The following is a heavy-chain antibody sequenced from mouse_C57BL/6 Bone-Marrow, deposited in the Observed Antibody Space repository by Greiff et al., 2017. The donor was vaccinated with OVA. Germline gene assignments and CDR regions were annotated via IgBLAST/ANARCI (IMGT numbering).Heavy chain of an antibody. J-gene: IGHJ3*01. CDR3: SVLRWFAY. CDR1: GFNITDDY. CDR2: IDPENGDT. Sequence: EVQLQQSGAELVRPGASVKLSCTASGFNITDDYMHWVKQRPEQGLEWIGWIDPENGDTEYASKFQGKATITADTTSNTAYLQLSSLTSEDTAVYYCSVLRWFAYWGQGTLVTVSA. D-gene: IGHD1-1*01. V-gene: IGHV14-4*01.